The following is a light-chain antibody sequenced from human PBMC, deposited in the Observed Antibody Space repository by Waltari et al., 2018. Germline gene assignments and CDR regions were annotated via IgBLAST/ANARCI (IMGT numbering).Light chain of an antibody. V-gene: IGLV4-69*01. CDR2: VNRDGSH. J-gene: IGLJ3*02. CDR3: QTGGHGTWV. CDR1: SGHSSNV. Sequence: QLVLTQSPSVSASLGASVKLTCTLSSGHSSNVIAWLHQQPEKGPRYWMKVNRDGSHSKGDEIPDRFSGSSSGAERYLTISSVQPEDEADYYCQTGGHGTWVFGGGTKLTVL.